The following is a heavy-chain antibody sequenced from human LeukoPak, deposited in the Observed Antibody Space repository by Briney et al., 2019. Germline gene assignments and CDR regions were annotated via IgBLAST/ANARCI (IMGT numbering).Heavy chain of an antibody. Sequence: GGSLRLSCAASGFTFSSYAMHWVRQAPGKGLEGVAVISYDGSNKYYADSVKGRFTISRDNSKNTLYLQMNSLRAEDTAVYYCARDGAMIVVVILYYFDYWGQGTLVTVSS. V-gene: IGHV3-30*01. CDR1: GFTFSSYA. D-gene: IGHD3-22*01. CDR2: ISYDGSNK. J-gene: IGHJ4*02. CDR3: ARDGAMIVVVILYYFDY.